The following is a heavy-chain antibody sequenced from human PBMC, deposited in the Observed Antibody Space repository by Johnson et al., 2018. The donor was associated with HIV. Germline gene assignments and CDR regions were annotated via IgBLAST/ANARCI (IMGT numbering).Heavy chain of an antibody. V-gene: IGHV3-30*03. CDR3: ARDWRGDSSGYYYFFSFDI. CDR1: GFTFRTYG. CDR2: ISFDGGKK. Sequence: VQLVESGGGVVQPGRSLRLSCTAFGFTFRTYGMHWVRQAPGKGLEWVAGISFDGGKKYYADSVWGLFTISRDNSNSTLFLQMNSLRAEDTAMYYCARDWRGDSSGYYYFFSFDIWGQGTMVTVSS. J-gene: IGHJ3*02. D-gene: IGHD3-22*01.